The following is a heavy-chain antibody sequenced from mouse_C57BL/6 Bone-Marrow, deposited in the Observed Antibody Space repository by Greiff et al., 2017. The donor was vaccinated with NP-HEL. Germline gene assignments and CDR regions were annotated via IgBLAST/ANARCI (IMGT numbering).Heavy chain of an antibody. D-gene: IGHD4-1*01. V-gene: IGHV1-59*01. J-gene: IGHJ3*01. Sequence: QVQLQQPGAELVRPGTSVKLSCKASGYTFTSYWMHWVKQRPGQGLEWIRVIDPSDSYTNYNQKFKGKATLTVDTSSSTAYMQLSSLTSEDSAVYYCARKGGNWFWFAYWGQGTLVTVSA. CDR3: ARKGGNWFWFAY. CDR2: IDPSDSYT. CDR1: GYTFTSYW.